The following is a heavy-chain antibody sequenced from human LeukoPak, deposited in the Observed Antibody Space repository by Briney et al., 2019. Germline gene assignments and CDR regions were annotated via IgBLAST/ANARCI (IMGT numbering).Heavy chain of an antibody. CDR3: ARDSSSWYFGSYGMDV. D-gene: IGHD6-13*01. Sequence: GASVKVSCKASRYTFTSYAMHWVRQAPGQRLEWMGWINAGNGNTKYSQRFQGRVTITRDTSASTAYMELSSLRSEDTAVYYCARDSSSWYFGSYGMDVWGQGTMVTVSS. J-gene: IGHJ6*02. CDR2: INAGNGNT. CDR1: RYTFTSYA. V-gene: IGHV1-3*01.